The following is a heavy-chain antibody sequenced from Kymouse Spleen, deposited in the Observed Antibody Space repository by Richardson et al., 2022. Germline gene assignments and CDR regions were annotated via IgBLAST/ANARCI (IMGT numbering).Heavy chain of an antibody. J-gene: IGHJ5*02. CDR3: ARRLLLWFGELLDWFDP. V-gene: IGHV3-33*01. CDR2: IWYDGSNK. D-gene: IGHD3-10*01. Sequence: QVQLVESGGGVVQPGRSLRLSCAASGFTFSSYGMHWVRQAPGKGLEWVAVIWYDGSNKYYADSVKGRFTISRDNSKNTLYLQMNSLRAEDTAVYYCARRLLLWFGELLDWFDPWGQGTLVTVSS. CDR1: GFTFSSYG.